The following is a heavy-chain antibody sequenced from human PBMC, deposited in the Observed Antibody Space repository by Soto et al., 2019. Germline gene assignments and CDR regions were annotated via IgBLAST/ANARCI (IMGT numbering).Heavy chain of an antibody. D-gene: IGHD3-3*01. Sequence: EVQLLESGGGLVQPGGSLRLSCAASGFTFSNYAMSWVRQAPGKGLEWVSTIIPSGGSTYYADSVKGRFTLSRDNSKNTLYLQMNSLRGEDTAVYYCAKDKDFWRGYYSHFDYWGQGTLVTVSS. CDR1: GFTFSNYA. V-gene: IGHV3-23*01. CDR2: IIPSGGST. CDR3: AKDKDFWRGYYSHFDY. J-gene: IGHJ4*02.